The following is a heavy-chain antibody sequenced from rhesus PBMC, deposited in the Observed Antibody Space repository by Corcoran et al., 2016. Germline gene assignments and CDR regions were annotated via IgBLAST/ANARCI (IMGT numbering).Heavy chain of an antibody. CDR2: IYGSGGRT. Sequence: QVQLQELGPAVAKPSETLSLTCAVSGGPISSSNWWSWIRPPTGKGLEWVGRIYGSGGRTEYNPALKSRVTISIDTSKNQFSLKLSSVTAADTAVYYCARGNSGSYYDVFDYWGQGVLVTVSS. J-gene: IGHJ4*01. CDR1: GGPISSSNW. V-gene: IGHV4-93*02. CDR3: ARGNSGSYYDVFDY. D-gene: IGHD3-16*01.